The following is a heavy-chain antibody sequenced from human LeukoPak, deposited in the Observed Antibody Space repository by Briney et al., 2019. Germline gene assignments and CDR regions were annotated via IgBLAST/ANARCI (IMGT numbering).Heavy chain of an antibody. CDR2: ISSSSTYI. J-gene: IGHJ4*02. V-gene: IGHV3-21*04. D-gene: IGHD1-7*01. Sequence: GGSLRLSCVGSGFTFSSHEMNWVRQAPGKGLEWVSSISSSSTYIYYADSVKGRFTISRDNAKNSLYLQMNSLRVEDTALYHCARKGLGGELGGFDSWGQGTLVTVSS. CDR3: ARKGLGGELGGFDS. CDR1: GFTFSSHE.